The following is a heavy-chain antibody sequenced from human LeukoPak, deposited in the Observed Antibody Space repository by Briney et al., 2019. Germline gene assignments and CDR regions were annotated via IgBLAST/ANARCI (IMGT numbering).Heavy chain of an antibody. CDR2: INHSGST. CDR1: GGSFSGYY. J-gene: IGHJ4*02. V-gene: IGHV4-34*01. D-gene: IGHD3-9*01. Sequence: SETLSLTCAVYGGSFSGYYWSWIRQPPGKGLEWIGEINHSGSTNYNPSLKSRVTISVDTSKIQFSLKLSSVTAADTAVYYCARAELISFDWFTFDYWGQGILVTVSS. CDR3: ARAELISFDWFTFDY.